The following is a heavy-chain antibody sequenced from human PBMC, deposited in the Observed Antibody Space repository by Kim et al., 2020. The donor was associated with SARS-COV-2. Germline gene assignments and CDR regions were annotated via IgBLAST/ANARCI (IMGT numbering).Heavy chain of an antibody. V-gene: IGHV4-39*01. CDR2: IYYSGST. Sequence: SETLSLTCTVSGGSISSSSYYWGWIRQPPGKGLEWIGSIYYSGSTYYNPSLKSRVTISVDTSKNQFSLKLSSVTAADTAVYYCARRGQPRRLPGGMDVWGQGTTVTVSS. D-gene: IGHD2-2*01. J-gene: IGHJ6*02. CDR3: ARRGQPRRLPGGMDV. CDR1: GGSISSSSYY.